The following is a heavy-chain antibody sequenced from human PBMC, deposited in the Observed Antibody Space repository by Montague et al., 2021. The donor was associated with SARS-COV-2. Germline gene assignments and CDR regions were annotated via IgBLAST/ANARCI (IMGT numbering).Heavy chain of an antibody. V-gene: IGHV3-74*01. D-gene: IGHD3-9*01. CDR3: ARERLLRYFGWSPWGSDGMDV. Sequence: PLRLSCAASGFTFSSYWMHWVRQAPGKGLVWVSRINSDGSSTSYADSVKGRFTISRDNAKNTLYLQMNSLRAEDTAVYYCARERLLRYFGWSPWGSDGMDVWGQATTVPVSS. J-gene: IGHJ6*02. CDR1: GFTFSSYW. CDR2: INSDGSST.